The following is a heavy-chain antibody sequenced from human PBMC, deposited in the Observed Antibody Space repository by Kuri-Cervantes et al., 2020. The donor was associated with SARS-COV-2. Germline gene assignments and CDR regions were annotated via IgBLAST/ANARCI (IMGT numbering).Heavy chain of an antibody. D-gene: IGHD1-26*01. CDR1: GYTFTSYS. Sequence: ASVKVSCKASGYTFTSYSMHWVRQAPGQGLEWMGIINPSGGSTTYTQKFQGRLTMTTDTSTSTAYMEVRSLRSDDTAVYFCARGGSPRPVDYWGQGTLVTFSS. J-gene: IGHJ4*02. CDR3: ARGGSPRPVDY. V-gene: IGHV1-46*01. CDR2: INPSGGST.